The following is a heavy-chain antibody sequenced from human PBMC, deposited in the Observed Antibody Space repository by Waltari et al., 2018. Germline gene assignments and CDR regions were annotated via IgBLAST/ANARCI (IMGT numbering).Heavy chain of an antibody. V-gene: IGHV3-53*02. J-gene: IGHJ3*02. D-gene: IGHD6-13*01. CDR2: IYSGGST. CDR3: SAEQLSAFDI. Sequence: EVQLVETGGGLIQPGGSLRLSCAASGFTVSSNYMSWVRQAPGKGLEWVSVIYSGGSTYYAGSVKGRFTISRDNSKNTLYLQMNSLRAEDTAVYYCSAEQLSAFDIWGQGTMVTVSS. CDR1: GFTVSSNY.